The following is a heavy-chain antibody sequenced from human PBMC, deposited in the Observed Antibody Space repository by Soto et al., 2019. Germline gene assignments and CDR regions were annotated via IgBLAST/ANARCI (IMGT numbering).Heavy chain of an antibody. D-gene: IGHD5-12*01. V-gene: IGHV6-1*01. CDR2: TYYRSKWYN. CDR1: GDSVSSNSAA. CDR3: ARDPIVATTGWDYYYYGMDV. J-gene: IGHJ6*02. Sequence: PSQTLSLTCAISGDSVSSNSAAWSWIRQSPSRGLEWLGRTYYRSKWYNDYAVSVKSRITINPDTSKNQFSLQLNSVTPEDTAVYYCARDPIVATTGWDYYYYGMDVWGQGTTVTVSS.